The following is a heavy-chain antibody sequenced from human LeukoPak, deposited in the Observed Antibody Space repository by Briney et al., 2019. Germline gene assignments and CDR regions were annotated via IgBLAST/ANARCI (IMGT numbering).Heavy chain of an antibody. D-gene: IGHD3-22*01. CDR1: CGSISSYY. CDR3: ARDIRGSGYHLFDY. Sequence: PWETLSLTCTVSCGSISSYYWTWIRQPPGKRLEWVGYIYYNGNTNYNPSLGSRVTMSLDTSKNQFSLKLSSVTAADTAVYYCARDIRGSGYHLFDYWGQGTLVTVSS. CDR2: IYYNGNT. J-gene: IGHJ4*02. V-gene: IGHV4-59*01.